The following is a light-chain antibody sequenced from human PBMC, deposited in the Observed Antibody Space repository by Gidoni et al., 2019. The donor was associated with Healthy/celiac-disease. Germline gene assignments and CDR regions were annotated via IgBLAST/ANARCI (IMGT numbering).Light chain of an antibody. CDR2: DAS. J-gene: IGKJ5*01. V-gene: IGKV1-33*01. Sequence: DIQMTQSPSSLSASVGDRVTITCQASQDISNYLNWYQQKPGKAPKLLIYDASNLETGVPSRFSGSGSGTDFTFTISSQQPEDIATYYCQQYDNLPRSFGQGTRLGIK. CDR1: QDISNY. CDR3: QQYDNLPRS.